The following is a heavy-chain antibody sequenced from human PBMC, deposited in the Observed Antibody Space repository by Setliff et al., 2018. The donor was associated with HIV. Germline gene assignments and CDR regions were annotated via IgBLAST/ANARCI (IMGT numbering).Heavy chain of an antibody. D-gene: IGHD2-21*01. CDR2: VSQSGST. CDR1: GVSINRTDHY. J-gene: IGHJ5*02. Sequence: SETLSLTCSVSGVSINRTDHYWGWIRQSPGKRLEWIGRVSQSGSTYYNPSLKSRITISVDRSKNLFSLKLISVTAADQGVYYCARVPVAGANWFDPWGLGTLVTVSS. V-gene: IGHV4-39*01. CDR3: ARVPVAGANWFDP.